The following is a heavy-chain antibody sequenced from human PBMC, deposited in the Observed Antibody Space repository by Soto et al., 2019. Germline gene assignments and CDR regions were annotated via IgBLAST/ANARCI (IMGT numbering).Heavy chain of an antibody. CDR3: TREIVVAVAVVLFDY. J-gene: IGHJ4*01. CDR2: TYYRSKWYN. V-gene: IGHV6-1*01. Sequence: SQTLSLTCAISGDSVSSNSAAWNWIRQSPSRGLEWLGRTYYRSKWYNDYAVSVKSRITINPDTSKNQFSLQLNSVTPEDTAVYYCTREIVVAVAVVLFDYWGHGTLVIVSS. CDR1: GDSVSSNSAA. D-gene: IGHD2-15*01.